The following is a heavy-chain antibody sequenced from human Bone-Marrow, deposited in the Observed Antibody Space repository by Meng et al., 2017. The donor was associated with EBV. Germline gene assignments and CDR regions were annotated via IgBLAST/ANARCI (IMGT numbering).Heavy chain of an antibody. J-gene: IGHJ4*02. CDR1: GFTLSDYW. Sequence: EVQWLQTGGGLVQPVGSLRLACAASGFTLSDYWMHWVRQGPGKGLVWVSRISSDGSSTTYEDSVKGRFTISRDNAKNTLYLQMNSLRAEDTATYYCARDVGSGSHWPLDYWGQGTLVTVSS. CDR3: ARDVGSGSHWPLDY. CDR2: ISSDGSST. D-gene: IGHD3-10*01. V-gene: IGHV3-74*03.